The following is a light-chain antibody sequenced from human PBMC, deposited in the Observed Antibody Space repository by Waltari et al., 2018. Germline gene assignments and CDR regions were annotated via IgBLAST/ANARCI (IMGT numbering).Light chain of an antibody. J-gene: IGLJ2*01. CDR2: TDT. Sequence: SYELTQPSSVSVSPGQTARITCSGHVVAKKYARWFQQMPGQAPVLVIYTDTERPSGIPERFYGSTSGTTVTLTSSGAQVEDEADYYCYSAADNNRLVFGGGTKLTVL. V-gene: IGLV3-27*01. CDR1: VVAKKY. CDR3: YSAADNNRLV.